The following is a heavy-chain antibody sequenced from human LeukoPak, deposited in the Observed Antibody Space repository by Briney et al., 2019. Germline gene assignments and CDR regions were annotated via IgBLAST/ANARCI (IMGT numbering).Heavy chain of an antibody. CDR3: ARRWPYCSGGSCYWYFDL. CDR1: GGSFSGYY. CDR2: INHSGST. V-gene: IGHV4-34*01. D-gene: IGHD2-15*01. J-gene: IGHJ2*01. Sequence: SETLSLTCAVYGGSFSGYYWSWIRQPPGTGPEWIGEINHSGSTNFNPSLKSRVTISLDTSENQFSLKLSSVTAADTAVYYCARRWPYCSGGSCYWYFDLWGRGTLVTVSS.